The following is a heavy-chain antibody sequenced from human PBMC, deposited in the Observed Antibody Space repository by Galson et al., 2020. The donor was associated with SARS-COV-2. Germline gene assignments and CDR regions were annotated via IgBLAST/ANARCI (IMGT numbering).Heavy chain of an antibody. V-gene: IGHV3-15*01. J-gene: IGHJ3*02. D-gene: IGHD3-3*01. Sequence: GGSLRLSCAASGFTFSNSWMSWVRQAPGKGLEWVGLIKINTDSETTDYPEPVKCRFTISRYNSKNTLYLQMNSLKTEDTAVYYCTTDLQLEDLLIFFGVVITDDFDIWGQGTMVTVSS. CDR2: IKINTDSETT. CDR1: GFTFSNSW. CDR3: TTDLQLEDLLIFFGVVITDDFDI.